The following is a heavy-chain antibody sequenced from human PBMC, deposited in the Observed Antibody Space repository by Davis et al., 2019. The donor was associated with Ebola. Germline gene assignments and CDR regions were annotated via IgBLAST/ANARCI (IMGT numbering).Heavy chain of an antibody. CDR3: ARGTMVQEVISYWYFDL. Sequence: HTGGSLRLSCAASGFTFSSYWMHWVRQAPGKGLVWVSRINSDGSSTSYADSVKGRFTISRDNSKNTLYLQMNSLRAEDTAVYYCARGTMVQEVISYWYFDLWGRGTLVTVSS. J-gene: IGHJ2*01. V-gene: IGHV3-74*01. D-gene: IGHD3-10*01. CDR2: INSDGSST. CDR1: GFTFSSYW.